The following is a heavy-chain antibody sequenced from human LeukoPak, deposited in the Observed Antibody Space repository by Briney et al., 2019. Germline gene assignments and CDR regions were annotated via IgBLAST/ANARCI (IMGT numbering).Heavy chain of an antibody. D-gene: IGHD4-23*01. CDR3: AKGSTGGKVDWFDP. J-gene: IGHJ5*02. CDR2: FTAYGGT. V-gene: IGHV3-23*01. CDR1: GFIFSDYT. Sequence: PGGSLGLSCAAFGFIFSDYTMMWVRRAPGKGLQWVATFTAYGGTYYAASVKGRFAISRDNSRDTVSLYMNSLRVEDTAMYYCAKGSTGGKVDWFDPWGPGTLVTVSS.